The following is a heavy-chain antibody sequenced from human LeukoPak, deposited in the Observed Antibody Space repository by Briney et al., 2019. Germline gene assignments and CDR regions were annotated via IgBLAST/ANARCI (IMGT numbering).Heavy chain of an antibody. CDR3: ARLNEEQPRNYFDY. V-gene: IGHV4-59*01. J-gene: IGHJ4*02. CDR2: MFYSGNT. D-gene: IGHD1-14*01. CDR1: GGSIISYY. Sequence: SETLSLTCTVSGGSIISYYWSWIRQPPGKGLEWIGSMFYSGNTNYNPSLKSRVTISVDTSKNQFSLRLSSVTAADTAVYSCARLNEEQPRNYFDYWGQGTLVTVSP.